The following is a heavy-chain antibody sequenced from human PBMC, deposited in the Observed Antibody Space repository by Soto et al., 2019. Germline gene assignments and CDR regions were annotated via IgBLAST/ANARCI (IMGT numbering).Heavy chain of an antibody. J-gene: IGHJ3*02. D-gene: IGHD3-16*01. V-gene: IGHV4-59*08. CDR3: AIRMITLKDAFDI. Sequence: SETLSLTCTVSGGSISSHYWNWIRQPPGKGLEWIGFIYYSGSTNYNPSLKSRVTTSLDTSKNQVSLKLSSVTAADTAVYYCAIRMITLKDAFDIWGQGTVVTVSS. CDR1: GGSISSHY. CDR2: IYYSGST.